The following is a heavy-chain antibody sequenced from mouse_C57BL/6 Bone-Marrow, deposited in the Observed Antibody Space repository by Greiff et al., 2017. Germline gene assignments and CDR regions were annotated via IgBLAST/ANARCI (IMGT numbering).Heavy chain of an antibody. CDR1: GYTFTSYW. J-gene: IGHJ4*01. CDR2: LHHSASDP. CDR3: AIWASIYYYGSILYYYAMDY. V-gene: IGHV1-74*01. D-gene: IGHD1-1*01. Sequence: QVQLQQPGAELVKPGASVKVSCKASGYTFTSYWMHWVKQRPGQGLEWIGRLHHSASDPNYNQKFKGKATLTVDKSSSNAYMQLSSLTSEDSAVYYCAIWASIYYYGSILYYYAMDYWGQGTSVTVSS.